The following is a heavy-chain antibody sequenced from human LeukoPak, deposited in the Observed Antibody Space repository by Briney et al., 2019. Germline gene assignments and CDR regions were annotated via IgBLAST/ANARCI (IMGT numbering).Heavy chain of an antibody. CDR2: ISSSGSTI. CDR3: ARSPDIVVVPAAIPDAFDI. D-gene: IGHD2-2*02. CDR1: GFTVRSYE. J-gene: IGHJ3*02. Sequence: RGSLRLSCAAPGFTVRSYEMNGVRQAPGTGLKWVSYISSSGSTIYYADSVKGRFTISRDNAKNSLYLQMNSLRAEDTAVYYCARSPDIVVVPAAIPDAFDIWGQGTMVTVSS. V-gene: IGHV3-48*03.